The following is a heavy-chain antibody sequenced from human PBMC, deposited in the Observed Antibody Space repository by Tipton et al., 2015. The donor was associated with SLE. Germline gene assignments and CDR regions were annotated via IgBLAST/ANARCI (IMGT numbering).Heavy chain of an antibody. CDR3: ARLLQQLPTGGGWFDP. Sequence: TLSLTCTVSGGSISSSNYLWSWVRQLPGKGLEWIGYIYYSGSTYYNPSLKSRVTISVDTSKNQFSLKLRSVTAADTAVYYCARLLQQLPTGGGWFDPWGQGTLVTVSS. D-gene: IGHD6-13*01. CDR1: GGSISSSNYL. V-gene: IGHV4-31*03. CDR2: IYYSGST. J-gene: IGHJ5*02.